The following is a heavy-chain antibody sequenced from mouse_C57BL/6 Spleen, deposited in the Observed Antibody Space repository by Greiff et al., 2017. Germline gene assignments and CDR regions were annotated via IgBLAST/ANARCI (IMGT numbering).Heavy chain of an antibody. Sequence: EVQLQQSGPELVKPGASVKMSCKASGYTFTDYYMHWVKQSHGKSLEWIGYINPNNGGTSYNQKFKGKATLTVNKSSSTAYMELRSLTSEDSAVYYYAPTVVDEPYYAMGYWGQGTTVTVSS. CDR2: INPNNGGT. CDR3: APTVVDEPYYAMGY. CDR1: GYTFTDYY. D-gene: IGHD1-1*01. J-gene: IGHJ4*01. V-gene: IGHV1-22*01.